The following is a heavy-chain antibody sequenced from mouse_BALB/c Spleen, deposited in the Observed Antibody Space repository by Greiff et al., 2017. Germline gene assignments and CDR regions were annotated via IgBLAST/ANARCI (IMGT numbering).Heavy chain of an antibody. V-gene: IGHV1S22*01. CDR2: IYPGSGST. J-gene: IGHJ3*01. CDR1: GYTFTSYW. D-gene: IGHD2-1*01. Sequence: LQQPGSELVRPGASVKLSCKASGYTFTSYWMHWVKQRHGQGLEWIGNIYPGSGSTNYDEKFKGKGTLTVDTSSSTAYMHLSSLTSEDSAVYYYTRSSYGNYFAYWGQGTLVTVSA. CDR3: TRSSYGNYFAY.